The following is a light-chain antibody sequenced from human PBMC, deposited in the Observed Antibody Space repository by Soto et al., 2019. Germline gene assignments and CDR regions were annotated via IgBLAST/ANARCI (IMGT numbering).Light chain of an antibody. V-gene: IGLV2-14*01. J-gene: IGLJ2*01. Sequence: QSALTQPASVSGSPGQSITISCTGTSSDVDGYNYVSWYQQHPGKAPKLMIYEVSNRPSGVSNRFSGSKSGNTASLTISGLQAEDEADYYCSSYTSSSTPVVFGGGTKVTVL. CDR1: SSDVDGYNY. CDR2: EVS. CDR3: SSYTSSSTPVV.